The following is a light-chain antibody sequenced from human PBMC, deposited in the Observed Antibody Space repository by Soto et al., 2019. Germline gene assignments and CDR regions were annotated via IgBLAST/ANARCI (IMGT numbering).Light chain of an antibody. CDR2: DAS. CDR3: QQRSHWPT. V-gene: IGKV3-11*01. CDR1: QTVSSY. Sequence: EIVLTQSPATLSLSPGERATLSCRASQTVSSYLAWYQQRPGQAPRLLIYDASNRATGIPARFSASGSGTDFTLTISSLEPEDFAVYYCQQRSHWPTFGQGTKVEIK. J-gene: IGKJ1*01.